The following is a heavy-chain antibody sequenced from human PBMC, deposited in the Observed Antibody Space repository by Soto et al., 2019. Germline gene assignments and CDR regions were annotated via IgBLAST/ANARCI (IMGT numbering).Heavy chain of an antibody. CDR2: INSDGSST. CDR3: AREPEYSSSYYFDC. V-gene: IGHV3-74*01. Sequence: PGGSLRLSCAASGFIFSSYWMHWVRQAPGKGLVWVSRINSDGSSTTYADSVKGRFTISRDNAKNTLYMQMNSLRAEDTAIYYSAREPEYSSSYYFDCWGQGTLVTVSS. J-gene: IGHJ4*02. CDR1: GFIFSSYW. D-gene: IGHD6-6*01.